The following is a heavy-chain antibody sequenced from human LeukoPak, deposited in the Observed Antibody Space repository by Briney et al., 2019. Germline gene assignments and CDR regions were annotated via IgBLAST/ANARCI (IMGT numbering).Heavy chain of an antibody. CDR3: ARVSELELPNRIIDY. Sequence: SETLSLTCTVSDEVITSNNWWSWVRQSPGKGLEWIGEIFHSGTTRYKASLESRVTMLLDKSKNQFSLRLNSVTAADTAVYFCARVSELELPNRIIDYWGQGTLVTVSS. J-gene: IGHJ4*02. D-gene: IGHD1-7*01. CDR2: IFHSGTT. CDR1: DEVITSNNW. V-gene: IGHV4-4*02.